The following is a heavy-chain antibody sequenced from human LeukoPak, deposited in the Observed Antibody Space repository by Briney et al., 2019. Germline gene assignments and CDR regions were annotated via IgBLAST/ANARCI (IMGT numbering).Heavy chain of an antibody. CDR2: ISGSGGST. V-gene: IGHV3-23*01. CDR1: GFTFSSYA. D-gene: IGHD3-10*01. CDR3: AKRDLWTPSYYYGSGSPMIYYYYYMDV. J-gene: IGHJ6*03. Sequence: SGGSLRLSCAASGFTFSSYAMSWVRQAPGKGLEWVSAISGSGGSTYYADSVKGRFTISRDNSKNTLYLQMNSLRAEDTAVYYCAKRDLWTPSYYYGSGSPMIYYYYYMDVWGKGTTVTISS.